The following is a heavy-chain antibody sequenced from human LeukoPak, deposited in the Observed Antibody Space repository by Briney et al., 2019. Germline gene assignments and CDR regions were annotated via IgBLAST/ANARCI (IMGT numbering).Heavy chain of an antibody. CDR3: ARSYAHDY. V-gene: IGHV4-59*01. Sequence: TSETLSLTCTVSGGSISSYYWTWIRQPPGKGLEWIGYIYYSGKNNYNPSLKSRVTISVDTSKNQFSLKMSSVTAADTAVYYCARSYAHDYWGQGTLVTVSS. D-gene: IGHD2-2*01. CDR2: IYYSGKN. CDR1: GGSISSYY. J-gene: IGHJ4*02.